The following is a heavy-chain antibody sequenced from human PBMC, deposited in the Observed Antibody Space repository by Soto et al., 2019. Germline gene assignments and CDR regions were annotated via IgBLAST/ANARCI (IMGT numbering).Heavy chain of an antibody. J-gene: IGHJ6*02. Sequence: GGSLRLSCAASGFTFSGYAMSWVRQAPGKGLEWVSAISGSGGSTYYADSVKGRFTISRDNSKNTLYLQMNSLRAEDTAVYYCAKVLGVAXSIAAPSAPYYYYGMDVWGQGTTVTVSS. CDR3: AKVLGVAXSIAAPSAPYYYYGMDV. CDR1: GFTFSGYA. CDR2: ISGSGGST. D-gene: IGHD6-6*01. V-gene: IGHV3-23*01.